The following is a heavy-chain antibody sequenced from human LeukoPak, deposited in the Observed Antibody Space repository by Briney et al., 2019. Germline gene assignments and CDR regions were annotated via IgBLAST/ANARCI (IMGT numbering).Heavy chain of an antibody. Sequence: SQTLSLTCAISGDSASSNSAAWNWIRQSPSRGLEWLGRTYYRSKWYNDYAVSVESRITINPDTSKNQFSLQLNSVTPEDTAVYYCARAPPRITIFWDWGQGTLVTVSS. CDR2: TYYRSKWYN. J-gene: IGHJ4*02. CDR3: ARAPPRITIFWD. CDR1: GDSASSNSAA. D-gene: IGHD3-3*01. V-gene: IGHV6-1*01.